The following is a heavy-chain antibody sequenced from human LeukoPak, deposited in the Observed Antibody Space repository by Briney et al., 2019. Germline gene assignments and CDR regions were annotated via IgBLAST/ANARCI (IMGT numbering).Heavy chain of an antibody. V-gene: IGHV1-46*01. CDR1: GYTFTSYY. D-gene: IGHD1-26*01. CDR3: ARDGSGSYYDYYYYYGMDV. Sequence: ASVKVSRKASGYTFTSYYMHWVRQAPGQGLEWMGIINPSGGSTSYAQKFQGRVTMTRDTSTSTVYMELGSLRSEDTAVYYCARDGSGSYYDYYYYYGMDVWGQGTTVTVSS. J-gene: IGHJ6*02. CDR2: INPSGGST.